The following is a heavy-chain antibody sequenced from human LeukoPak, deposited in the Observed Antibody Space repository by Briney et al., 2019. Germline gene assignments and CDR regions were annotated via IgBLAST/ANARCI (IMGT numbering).Heavy chain of an antibody. CDR1: GGTFSSYA. D-gene: IGHD7-27*01. CDR3: APAGDPHAFDI. Sequence: SVKVSCKASGGTFSSYAISWVRQAPGQGLEWMGRIIPILGIANYAQKFQGRVTITADKSTSTAYMELSSLRSEDTAVYYCAPAGDPHAFDIWGQGTMVTVSS. J-gene: IGHJ3*02. V-gene: IGHV1-69*04. CDR2: IIPILGIA.